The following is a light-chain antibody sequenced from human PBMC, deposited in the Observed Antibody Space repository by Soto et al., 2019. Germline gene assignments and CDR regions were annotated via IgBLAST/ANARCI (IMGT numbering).Light chain of an antibody. J-gene: IGKJ1*01. CDR1: QTISSW. Sequence: IQMTQSPSTLSASVGDRVTISCRASQTISSWLAWYQQRPGKAPKLLIYDASSLESGVPSRFSGSGSGTEFTLTISSLQPDDFATYYCQQHNSYPWTFGQGTKVDI. CDR2: DAS. V-gene: IGKV1-5*01. CDR3: QQHNSYPWT.